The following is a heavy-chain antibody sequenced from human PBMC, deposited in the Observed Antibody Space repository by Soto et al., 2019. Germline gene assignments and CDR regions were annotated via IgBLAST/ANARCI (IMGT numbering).Heavy chain of an antibody. V-gene: IGHV1-69*02. Sequence: QVQLVQSGAEVKKPGSSVKVSCKASGGTFSSYTISWVRQAPGQGLEWMGRIIPILGIANYAQKFQGRVTITADKSTSTAYMELSSLRSEDTAVYYCARGVEERPYFDYWGQGTLVTVSS. D-gene: IGHD1-1*01. CDR1: GGTFSSYT. J-gene: IGHJ4*02. CDR2: IIPILGIA. CDR3: ARGVEERPYFDY.